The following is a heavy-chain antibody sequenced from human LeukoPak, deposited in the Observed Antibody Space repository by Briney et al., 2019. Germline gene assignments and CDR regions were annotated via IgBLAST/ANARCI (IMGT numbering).Heavy chain of an antibody. Sequence: GVSLRLSCSASGFTFSSYEMTWLRQAPGKGLKWFSYINSSGTTIDYADSVKVRFTISRANAKNSLYLQMNSLRAEDKAVYYCERNTAMVKDYFDYWGHGTLVTVSS. D-gene: IGHD5-18*01. CDR2: INSSGTTI. CDR3: ERNTAMVKDYFDY. J-gene: IGHJ4*01. V-gene: IGHV3-48*03. CDR1: GFTFSSYE.